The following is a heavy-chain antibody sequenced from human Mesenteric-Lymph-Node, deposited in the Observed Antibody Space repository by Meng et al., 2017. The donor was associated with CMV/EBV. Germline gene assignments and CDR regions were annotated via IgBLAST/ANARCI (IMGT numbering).Heavy chain of an antibody. D-gene: IGHD4-11*01. V-gene: IGHV4-39*07. Sequence: SETLSLTCTVSGGSISSSSYYWGWIRQPPGKGLEWIGSIYYSGSTYYNPSLKSRVTISVDTSKNQFSLKLSSVTAADTAVYYCARVSVTLYYYYGMDVWGQGTTVTVSS. CDR1: GGSISSSSYY. CDR2: IYYSGST. CDR3: ARVSVTLYYYYGMDV. J-gene: IGHJ6*02.